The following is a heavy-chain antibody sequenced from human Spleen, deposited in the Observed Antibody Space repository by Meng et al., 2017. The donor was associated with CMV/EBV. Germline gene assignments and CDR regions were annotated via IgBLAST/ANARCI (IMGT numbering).Heavy chain of an antibody. CDR2: ISWNSGSI. CDR3: AKNTWRH. J-gene: IGHJ4*02. Sequence: GGSLRLSCAASGFTFDDYAMHWVRQAPGKGLEWVSGISWNSGSIAYADSVKGRFTISRDNAKNSLYLQMNSLRAEDTAFYYCAKNTWRHWGQGTLVTVSS. CDR1: GFTFDDYA. V-gene: IGHV3-9*01.